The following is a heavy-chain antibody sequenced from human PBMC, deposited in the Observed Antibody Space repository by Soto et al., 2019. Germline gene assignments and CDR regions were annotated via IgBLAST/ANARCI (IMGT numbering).Heavy chain of an antibody. CDR2: INPKSGGT. Sequence: ASVKVSCKASGYSFTDYHIHWVRQSPGQGLERLGRINPKSGGTSTAQKFQGWVTMTTDTSISTASMELTRLTSDDTAIYYCARGDSTDCSNGVCSFFYNHDMDVWGQGTTVTVSS. D-gene: IGHD2-8*01. J-gene: IGHJ6*02. CDR3: ARGDSTDCSNGVCSFFYNHDMDV. V-gene: IGHV1-2*04. CDR1: GYSFTDYH.